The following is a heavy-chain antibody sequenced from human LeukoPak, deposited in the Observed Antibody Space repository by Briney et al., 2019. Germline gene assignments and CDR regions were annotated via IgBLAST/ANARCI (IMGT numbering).Heavy chain of an antibody. D-gene: IGHD6-13*01. J-gene: IGHJ4*02. Sequence: GASVTVSCKASGGTFSSYAISWVRQAPGQGLEWMGGIIPIFGTANYAQKFQGRVTITADESTSTAYMELSSLRSEDTAVYYCARDWYSTRSRGGYFDYWGQGTLVTVSS. CDR1: GGTFSSYA. CDR2: IIPIFGTA. V-gene: IGHV1-69*01. CDR3: ARDWYSTRSRGGYFDY.